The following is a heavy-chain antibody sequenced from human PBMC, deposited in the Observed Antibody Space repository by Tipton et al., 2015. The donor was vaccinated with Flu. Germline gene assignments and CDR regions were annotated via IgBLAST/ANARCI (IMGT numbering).Heavy chain of an antibody. CDR1: GFTFSSHA. V-gene: IGHV3-23*01. Sequence: SLRLSCAASGFTFSSHAMSWVRQAPGKGLEWVSAISGSGGSTYYADSVKGRFTISRDNSKNTLYLQMNSLRAEDTAVYYCAKDSRYDSSGYNWCGRAIPEANGLDFCGHGTKVSGPS. CDR2: ISGSGGST. D-gene: IGHD3-22*01. J-gene: IGHJ3*01. CDR3: AKDSRYDSSGYNWCGRAIPEANGLDF.